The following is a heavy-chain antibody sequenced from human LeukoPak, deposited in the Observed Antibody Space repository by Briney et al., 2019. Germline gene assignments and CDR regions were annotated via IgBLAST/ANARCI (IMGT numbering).Heavy chain of an antibody. Sequence: ASVKVSCKASGYTFTSYGISWVRQAPGQGLEWMGIINPSGGGTSYAQKFQGRVTMTRDTSTSTVYMELSSLRSEDTAVYYCASPGDSSGYYQAWGQGTLVTVSS. CDR2: INPSGGGT. CDR1: GYTFTSYG. CDR3: ASPGDSSGYYQA. J-gene: IGHJ5*02. V-gene: IGHV1-46*01. D-gene: IGHD3-22*01.